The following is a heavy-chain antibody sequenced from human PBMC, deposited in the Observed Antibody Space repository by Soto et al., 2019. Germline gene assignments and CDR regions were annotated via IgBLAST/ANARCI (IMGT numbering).Heavy chain of an antibody. CDR3: AREGRHFDY. J-gene: IGHJ4*02. CDR1: GGTSSSYA. CDR2: INPIFGTP. V-gene: IGHV1-69*06. Sequence: ASVKVSCKASGGTSSSYAISWVRQAPGQGLEWMGGINPIFGTPHYAQKYQGRVTITADTFTNTAYMELTRLTSDDTAVYFCAREGRHFDYWGQGTLVTVSS.